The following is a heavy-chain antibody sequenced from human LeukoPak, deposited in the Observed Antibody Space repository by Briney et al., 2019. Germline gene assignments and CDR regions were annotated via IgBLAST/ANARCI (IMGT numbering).Heavy chain of an antibody. Sequence: GGSLRLSCAASGFTFSSYAMHWVRQAPGKGLEWVAVISYDGSNKYYADSVKGRFTISRDNSKNTLYLRMNSLRAEDTAVYYCARGKLLRYFDYWGQGTLVTVSS. J-gene: IGHJ4*02. CDR1: GFTFSSYA. V-gene: IGHV3-30*04. CDR3: ARGKLLRYFDY. D-gene: IGHD3-10*01. CDR2: ISYDGSNK.